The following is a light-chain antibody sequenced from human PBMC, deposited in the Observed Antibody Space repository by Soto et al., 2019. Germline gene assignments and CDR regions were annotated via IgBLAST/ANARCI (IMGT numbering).Light chain of an antibody. CDR3: QHYNSYSEA. CDR2: KAS. CDR1: QTISSW. Sequence: DFQMTQFPATLSGSVVGRFTITCRASQTISSWLAWYQQKTGKAPKLVIYKASTLKSGVPSRFSGSLYGTEFTLTISSLQPDDFATYYCQHYNSYSEAFGQGTKVDIK. V-gene: IGKV1-5*03. J-gene: IGKJ1*01.